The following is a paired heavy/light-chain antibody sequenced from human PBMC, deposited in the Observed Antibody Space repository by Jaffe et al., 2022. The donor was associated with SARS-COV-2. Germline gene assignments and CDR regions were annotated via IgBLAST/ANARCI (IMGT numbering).Heavy chain of an antibody. CDR2: LSTSGGST. CDR3: AKDRGIAAAGTLFDC. J-gene: IGHJ4*02. D-gene: IGHD6-13*01. CDR1: GFTFSNFA. V-gene: IGHV3-23*01. Sequence: EVQLLESGGGLVQPGGSLRLSCAASGFTFSNFAMSWVRQAPGKGLEWVSALSTSGGSTYYADSVKGRFTISRDSSKNTLYLQMNSLRAEDTAVYYCAKDRGIAAAGTLFDCWGQGTLVTVSS.
Light chain of an antibody. CDR1: QSVSSSSNNKNY. CDR2: WGS. V-gene: IGKV4-1*01. Sequence: DIVMTQSPDSLAVSLGERATINCKSSQSVSSSSNNKNYLVWYQQKPGQPPKLLIYWGSTRESGVPDRFSGSGSGTDFTLTISSLQAEDVAVYYCQQYYSTPTFGGGTKVEI. J-gene: IGKJ4*01. CDR3: QQYYSTPT.